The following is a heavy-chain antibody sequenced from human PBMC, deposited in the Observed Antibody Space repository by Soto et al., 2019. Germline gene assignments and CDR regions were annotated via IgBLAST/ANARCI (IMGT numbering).Heavy chain of an antibody. D-gene: IGHD6-19*01. CDR1: GGSISSSSYY. J-gene: IGHJ3*02. Sequence: SETLSLTCTVSGGSISSSSYYWGWIRQPPGKGLEWIGSIYYSGSTYYNPSLKSRVTISVDTSKNQFSLKLSSVTAADTAVYYCARHRRGSSGWYWQGAFDIWGQGTMVTVSS. CDR3: ARHRRGSSGWYWQGAFDI. V-gene: IGHV4-39*01. CDR2: IYYSGST.